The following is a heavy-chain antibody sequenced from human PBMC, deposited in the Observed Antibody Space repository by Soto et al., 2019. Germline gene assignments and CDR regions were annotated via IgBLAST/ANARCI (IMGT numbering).Heavy chain of an antibody. V-gene: IGHV1-2*04. CDR2: INPNSGGT. J-gene: IGHJ5*02. CDR1: GYTFTGYY. CDR3: AISPNEGYSSSGSTGWFDP. D-gene: IGHD6-13*01. Sequence: ASVKVSCKASGYTFTGYYMHWVRQAPGQGLEWMGWINPNSGGTNYAQKFQGWVTMTRDTSISTAYMELSRLRSDDTAVYYCAISPNEGYSSSGSTGWFDPWGQGTLVTVSS.